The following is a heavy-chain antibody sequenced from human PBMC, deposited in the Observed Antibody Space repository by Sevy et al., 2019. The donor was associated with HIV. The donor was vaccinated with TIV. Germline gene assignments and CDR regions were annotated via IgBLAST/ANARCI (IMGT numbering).Heavy chain of an antibody. D-gene: IGHD2-21*01. J-gene: IGHJ4*02. V-gene: IGHV1-46*01. CDR3: ARLYSCGGSCYYFDL. Sequence: ASVKVSCKASGYTFTSNYLHCVRQAPGHGLEWMGQINPSGGATTYGQRFQGRVSMTRDTPTSTVYMDLSSLRSEDTAIYYCARLYSCGGSCYYFDLWGQGTLVTVSS. CDR2: INPSGGAT. CDR1: GYTFTSNY.